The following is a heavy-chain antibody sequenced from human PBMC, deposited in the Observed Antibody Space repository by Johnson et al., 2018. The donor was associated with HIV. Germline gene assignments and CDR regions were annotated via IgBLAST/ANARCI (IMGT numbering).Heavy chain of an antibody. CDR2: IRFDGSNK. Sequence: QVQLVESGGALVQPGRSLRLTCAASGFTFDDYAMYWVRQAPGKGLEWVAFIRFDGSNKFYADSVKGRFTLSRDNSKNTLYLQMNSLRAEDTAVYYCAKDSRYSYGPDAFDIWGQGTMVTVSS. V-gene: IGHV3-30*02. J-gene: IGHJ3*02. CDR1: GFTFDDYA. D-gene: IGHD5-18*01. CDR3: AKDSRYSYGPDAFDI.